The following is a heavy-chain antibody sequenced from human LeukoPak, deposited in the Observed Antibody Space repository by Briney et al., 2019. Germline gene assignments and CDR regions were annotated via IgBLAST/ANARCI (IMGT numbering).Heavy chain of an antibody. Sequence: SETLSPTCTVSGGSTNSYYWSWIRQPAGKGLEWIGRIYSSGSTNYNPSLKSRVSMSVDTSKNQFSLKLTSVTAADTALYYCARGGKATVVTMWGQGILVTVSS. J-gene: IGHJ4*02. D-gene: IGHD4-23*01. CDR3: ARGGKATVVTM. V-gene: IGHV4-4*07. CDR2: IYSSGST. CDR1: GGSTNSYY.